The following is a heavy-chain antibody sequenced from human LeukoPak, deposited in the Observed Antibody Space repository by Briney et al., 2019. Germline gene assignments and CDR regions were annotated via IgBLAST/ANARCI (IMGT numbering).Heavy chain of an antibody. CDR1: GFTFSTYA. CDR3: AKDRKAGRYCSGGSCLLFDS. V-gene: IGHV3-23*01. Sequence: GGSLRLSCAASGFTFSTYAMSWVRQAPGKGLEWVSAITGSGGGTYYADSVKGRFTISRDNSKNTLYLQMNSLRAEDTAVYYCAKDRKAGRYCSGGSCLLFDSWGQGTLVTVSS. CDR2: ITGSGGGT. J-gene: IGHJ4*02. D-gene: IGHD2-15*01.